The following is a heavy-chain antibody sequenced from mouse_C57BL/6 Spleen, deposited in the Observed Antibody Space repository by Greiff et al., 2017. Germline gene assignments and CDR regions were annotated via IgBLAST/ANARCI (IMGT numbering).Heavy chain of an antibody. CDR3: ARGYGPYAMDY. D-gene: IGHD2-10*02. J-gene: IGHJ4*01. V-gene: IGHV1-69*01. CDR2: IDPSDSYT. Sequence: QVQLQQPGAELVMPGASVKLSCKASGYTFTSYWMHWVKQRPGQGLEWIGEIDPSDSYTNYNQKFKGKSTLTVDKSSSTAYMQLSSLTSEDSAVYYCARGYGPYAMDYWGQGTSVTVSS. CDR1: GYTFTSYW.